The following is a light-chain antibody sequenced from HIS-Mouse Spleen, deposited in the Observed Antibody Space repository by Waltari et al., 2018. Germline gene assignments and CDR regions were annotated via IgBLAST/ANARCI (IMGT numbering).Light chain of an antibody. Sequence: SYELTQPPSVSVSPGQTARITCSGHALPKKYAYWYQQKSGQAPVLGIYEDSKRPPGIPERFSGSSSGTMATLTISGAQVEDEADYYCYSTDSSGNHRVFGGGTKLTVL. CDR3: YSTDSSGNHRV. J-gene: IGLJ2*01. CDR1: ALPKKY. V-gene: IGLV3-10*01. CDR2: EDS.